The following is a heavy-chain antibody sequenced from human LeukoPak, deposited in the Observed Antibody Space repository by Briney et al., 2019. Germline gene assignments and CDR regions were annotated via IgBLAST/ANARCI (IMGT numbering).Heavy chain of an antibody. CDR3: ARMSIAVAAGFDY. CDR1: GYTFTSYA. J-gene: IGHJ4*02. V-gene: IGHV1-3*01. Sequence: ASVKVSCKASGYTFTSYAMHWVRQAPGQRLEWMGWINAGNGNTKYSQKFQGRVTITRDTSASTAYMELSSLRSEDTAVYYCARMSIAVAAGFDYWGQGTLVTVSS. D-gene: IGHD6-19*01. CDR2: INAGNGNT.